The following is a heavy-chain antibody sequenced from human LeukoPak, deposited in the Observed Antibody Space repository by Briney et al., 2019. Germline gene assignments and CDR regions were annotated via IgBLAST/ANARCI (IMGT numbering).Heavy chain of an antibody. V-gene: IGHV3-7*01. D-gene: IGHD3-10*01. CDR3: ARGSGTFYLDF. CDR2: IKEDGSEH. CDR1: GFTFSSYA. Sequence: GGSLRLSCAASGFTFSSYAMSWVRQAPGKGLEWVANIKEDGSEHYYVGSVKGRFTTSRDNAKDSLFLQMNNLRAGDTAVYFCARGSGTFYLDFWGQGTLVTVSS. J-gene: IGHJ4*02.